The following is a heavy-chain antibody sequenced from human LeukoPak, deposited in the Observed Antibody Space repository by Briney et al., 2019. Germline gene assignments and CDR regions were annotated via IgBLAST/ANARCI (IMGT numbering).Heavy chain of an antibody. CDR3: ASVRHDPLEYYYYIDV. J-gene: IGHJ6*03. V-gene: IGHV4-34*01. Sequence: KPSETLSLTCAVSGDSLSRYSWTWIRQPPGKGLEWLGEINPSGSPDYNPSLKSRATISVDTSKNQFSLRVASVTAADTAVYYCASVRHDPLEYYYYIDVWGKGTRVTVSS. CDR1: GDSLSRYS. D-gene: IGHD2/OR15-2a*01. CDR2: INPSGSP.